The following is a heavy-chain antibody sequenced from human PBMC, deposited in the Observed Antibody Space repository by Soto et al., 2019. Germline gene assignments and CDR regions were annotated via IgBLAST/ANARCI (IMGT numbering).Heavy chain of an antibody. CDR1: GFTFSSYA. CDR3: ASPPFGELVYYFDY. J-gene: IGHJ4*02. V-gene: IGHV3-30-3*01. CDR2: ISYDGSNK. Sequence: GESLKISCAASGFTFSSYAMHWVRQAPGKGLEWVAVISYDGSNKYYADSVKGRFTISRDNSKNTLYLQMNSLRAEDTAVYYCASPPFGELVYYFDYWGQGTLVTVSS. D-gene: IGHD3-10*01.